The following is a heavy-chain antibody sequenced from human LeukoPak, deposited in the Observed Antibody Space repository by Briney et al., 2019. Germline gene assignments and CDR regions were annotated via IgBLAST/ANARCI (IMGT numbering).Heavy chain of an antibody. D-gene: IGHD2-15*01. Sequence: GGSLRLSCAVSGFTDSSNYMRWVRQAPGKGPEWVSVIYSDGSTCYADSVKGRFTVSRDISMNTLYLQMNSLRAEDTAVYFCAREPRDCTGGTCQSAGGYYFYYWSQGTLVTVSS. V-gene: IGHV3-53*01. CDR3: AREPRDCTGGTCQSAGGYYFYY. J-gene: IGHJ4*02. CDR1: GFTDSSNY. CDR2: IYSDGST.